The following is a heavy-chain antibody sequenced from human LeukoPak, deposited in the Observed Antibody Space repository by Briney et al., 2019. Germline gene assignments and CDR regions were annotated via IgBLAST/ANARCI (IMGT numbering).Heavy chain of an antibody. D-gene: IGHD6-19*01. CDR3: ARRGYSSGWYDCWGQGTLVAVSSDV. J-gene: IGHJ6*02. CDR2: ISSSSNYI. V-gene: IGHV3-21*01. CDR1: GFTFSDYS. Sequence: GGSLRLSCAASGFTFSDYSINWVRQAPGKGLEWVSSISSSSNYIYYADSVKGRFTISRDNAKNSLYLQMNSLRAEDTAVYYCARRGYSSGWYDCWGQGTLVAVSSDVWGPGTTVTVSS.